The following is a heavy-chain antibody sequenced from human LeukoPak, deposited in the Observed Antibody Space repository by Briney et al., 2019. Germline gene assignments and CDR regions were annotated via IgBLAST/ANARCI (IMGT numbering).Heavy chain of an antibody. CDR3: ARGQGATVPQVGKNWFDP. CDR2: IYYSGST. CDR1: GGSISSYY. Sequence: PSETLSLTCTVSGGSISSYYWSWIRQPPGKGLEWIGYIYYSGSTNYKPSLKSRVTISVDTSKNQFSLKLSSVAAADTAIYYCARGQGATVPQVGKNWFDPWGQGTRVTVSS. J-gene: IGHJ5*02. D-gene: IGHD1-26*01. V-gene: IGHV4-59*01.